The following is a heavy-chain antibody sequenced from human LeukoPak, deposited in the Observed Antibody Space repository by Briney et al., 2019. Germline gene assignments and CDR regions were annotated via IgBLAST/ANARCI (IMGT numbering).Heavy chain of an antibody. CDR2: INHTGRT. D-gene: IGHD3-22*01. Sequence: SETLSLTCAVYGGSFSDYYWSWIRQSPGKGLEWIGEINHTGRTNYNPSLKSRVTISIDTSENQFSLKLSSVTAADTALYYCARGSSSGYYPIDYWGQGTLVTVPS. CDR1: GGSFSDYY. V-gene: IGHV4-34*01. J-gene: IGHJ4*02. CDR3: ARGSSSGYYPIDY.